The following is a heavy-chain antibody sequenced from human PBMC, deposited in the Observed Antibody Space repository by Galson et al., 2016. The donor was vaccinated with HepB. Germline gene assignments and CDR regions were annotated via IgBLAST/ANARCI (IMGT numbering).Heavy chain of an antibody. V-gene: IGHV3-49*03. CDR1: GFTFGDYA. CDR3: TRDPEWERSPYFDS. Sequence: SLRLSCAASGFTFGDYAMSWFRQAPGKGLEWVGFIRSEAYGGTVEYAASVRGRFTLSREDSRSIAYLQMSSLKIEDTAMYYCTRDPEWERSPYFDSWGQGTLVTVSS. J-gene: IGHJ4*02. CDR2: IRSEAYGGTV. D-gene: IGHD1-26*01.